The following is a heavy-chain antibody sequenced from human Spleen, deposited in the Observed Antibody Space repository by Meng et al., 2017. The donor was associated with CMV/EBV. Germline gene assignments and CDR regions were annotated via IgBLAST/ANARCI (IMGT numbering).Heavy chain of an antibody. CDR3: AREGYYGSEADY. D-gene: IGHD3-10*01. Sequence: QVQLVQSGAEVKKSGASVNVSCKASGYTFTGYFLHWVRQAPGQGLEWMGRINPKSDDTNYAQKFLGRVTMTRDTSINTAYMELSRLTFDDTAVYYCAREGYYGSEADYWGQGTLVTVSS. V-gene: IGHV1-2*06. J-gene: IGHJ4*02. CDR2: INPKSDDT. CDR1: GYTFTGYF.